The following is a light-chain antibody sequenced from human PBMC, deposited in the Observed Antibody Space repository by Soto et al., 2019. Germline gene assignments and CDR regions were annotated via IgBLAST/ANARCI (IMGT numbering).Light chain of an antibody. CDR1: TSNIGSNY. Sequence: QSVVTQPPSASGTPGQRVTISCSGSTSNIGSNYIYWYQQLPGTAPKLLIYKINKRPSGVPDRFSGSKSGTSASLAISGLRSEDEADYYCVTWDDSLSAYVFGTGTKSPS. CDR2: KIN. J-gene: IGLJ1*01. V-gene: IGLV1-47*01. CDR3: VTWDDSLSAYV.